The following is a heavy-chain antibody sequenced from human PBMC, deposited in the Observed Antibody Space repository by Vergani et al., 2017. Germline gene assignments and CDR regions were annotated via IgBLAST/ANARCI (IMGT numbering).Heavy chain of an antibody. V-gene: IGHV3-21*01. CDR2: ISSSSSYI. CDR3: ARDSYHCSGGSCYSGDYYYYGMDV. CDR1: GFTFSSYS. J-gene: IGHJ6*02. D-gene: IGHD2-15*01. Sequence: EVQLVESGGGLVKPGGSLRLSCAASGFTFSSYSMNWVRQAPGKGLEWVSSISSSSSYIYYADSVKGRFTISRDNAKNSLYLQMNSLRAEDTAVYYCARDSYHCSGGSCYSGDYYYYGMDVWGQGTTVTVSS.